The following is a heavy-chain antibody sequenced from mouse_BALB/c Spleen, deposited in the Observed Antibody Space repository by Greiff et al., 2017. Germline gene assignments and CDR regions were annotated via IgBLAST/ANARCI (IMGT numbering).Heavy chain of an antibody. V-gene: IGHV5-6*01. J-gene: IGHJ1*01. D-gene: IGHD1-1*01. CDR3: ARHYCGSSSWYFDV. CDR1: GFTFSSYG. CDR2: ISSGGSYT. Sequence: EVQRVESGGDLVKPGGSLKLSCAASGFTFSSYGMSWVRQTPDKRLEWVATISSGGSYTYYPDSVKGRFTISRDNAKNTLYLQMSSLKYEDTAMYYCARHYCGSSSWYFDVWGAGTTVTVSS.